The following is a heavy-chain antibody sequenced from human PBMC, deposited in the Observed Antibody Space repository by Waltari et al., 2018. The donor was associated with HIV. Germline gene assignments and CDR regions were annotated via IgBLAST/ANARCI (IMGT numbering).Heavy chain of an antibody. Sequence: QVQLVESGGGVGQPGRSLRLSCAPSGFSVPNFGFHWVRQAPGKGLEWVAVKWVHGSPEHYADSVKGRFTISRDNSKNKLYLQMSSMRAEDTAVYYCARDEGFGIDVWGQGTLVTVSS. CDR2: KWVHGSPE. CDR3: ARDEGFGIDV. CDR1: GFSVPNFG. V-gene: IGHV3-33*01. J-gene: IGHJ6*02.